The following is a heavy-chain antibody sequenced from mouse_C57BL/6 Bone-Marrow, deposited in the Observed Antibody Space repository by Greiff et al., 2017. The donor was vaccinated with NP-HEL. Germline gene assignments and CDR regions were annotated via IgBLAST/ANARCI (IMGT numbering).Heavy chain of an antibody. CDR2: IRNKANGYTT. CDR1: GFTFTDYY. CDR3: ASLGYAMDY. J-gene: IGHJ4*01. V-gene: IGHV7-3*01. Sequence: EVKVEESGGGLVQPGGSLSLSCAASGFTFTDYYMSWVRQPPGKALEWLGFIRNKANGYTTEYSASVKGRFTISRDNSQSILYLQMNALRAEDSATYYCASLGYAMDYWGQGTSVTVSS.